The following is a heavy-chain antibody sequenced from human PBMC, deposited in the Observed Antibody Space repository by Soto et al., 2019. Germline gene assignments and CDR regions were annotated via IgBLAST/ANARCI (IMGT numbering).Heavy chain of an antibody. CDR3: ARATKTWFGP. Sequence: SQTLSLTCAISGDSVSSNSATWNWIRQSPSRGLEWLGRTHYRSKWYNEYAVSVKSRITINPDTSKNQFSLQLNSVTPEDTAVYYRARATKTWFGPWGQGTLVTVSS. CDR2: THYRSKWYN. J-gene: IGHJ5*02. D-gene: IGHD2-8*01. V-gene: IGHV6-1*01. CDR1: GDSVSSNSAT.